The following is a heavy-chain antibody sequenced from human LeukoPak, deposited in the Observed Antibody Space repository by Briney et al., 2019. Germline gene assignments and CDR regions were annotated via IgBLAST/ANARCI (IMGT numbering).Heavy chain of an antibody. CDR1: GGSISSSSYY. CDR3: ARRDGSGSYSLYYFDY. D-gene: IGHD3-10*01. V-gene: IGHV4-39*01. J-gene: IGHJ4*02. Sequence: SETLPLTCTVSGGSISSSSYYWGWIRQPPGKGLEWIGSIYYSGSTYYNPSLKSRVTISVDTSKNQFSLKLSSVTAADTAVYYCARRDGSGSYSLYYFDYWGQGTLVTVSS. CDR2: IYYSGST.